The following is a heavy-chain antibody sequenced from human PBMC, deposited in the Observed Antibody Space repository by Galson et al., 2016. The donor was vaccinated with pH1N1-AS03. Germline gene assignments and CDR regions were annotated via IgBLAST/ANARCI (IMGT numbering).Heavy chain of an antibody. CDR2: VWYDGSQR. Sequence: SLRLSCAASGFTFGSYAMHWVRQSPGMGLEWVAVVWYDGSQRYYADSGKGRFTISRDNNRNKMYLQMDSLRAEDTAVYYCARDPDGDPAADFDYWGQGTLVTVSS. CDR3: ARDPDGDPAADFDY. CDR1: GFTFGSYA. V-gene: IGHV3-33*01. J-gene: IGHJ4*02. D-gene: IGHD4-17*01.